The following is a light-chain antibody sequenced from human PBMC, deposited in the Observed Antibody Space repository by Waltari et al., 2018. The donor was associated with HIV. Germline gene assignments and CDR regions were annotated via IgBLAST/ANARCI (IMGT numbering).Light chain of an antibody. CDR2: DAS. CDR3: QYLGT. CDR1: QSVSSSY. J-gene: IGKJ1*01. Sequence: EIVLTQSPGTLSLSPGERATLSCRASQSVSSSYLAWYQQKPGQAPRLLIYDASIRATGIPDRFSGSGSGTDFILTISRLEPEDSAVDYCQYLGTFGQGTKMEIK. V-gene: IGKV3-20*01.